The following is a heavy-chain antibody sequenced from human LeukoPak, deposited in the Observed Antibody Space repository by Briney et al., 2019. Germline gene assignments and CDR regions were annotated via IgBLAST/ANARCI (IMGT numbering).Heavy chain of an antibody. CDR3: AAPFCGGDCYSSYYYYAMDV. J-gene: IGHJ6*02. D-gene: IGHD2-21*02. CDR2: IYTSGNS. Sequence: WETLSLTCTVSGGSISAYLWSWIRRPPGKGLEWIGYIYTSGNSNYNPSLKSRVTISVDTSKNQFSLKLSSVTAADTAVYYCAAPFCGGDCYSSYYYYAMDVWGPGTTVTVSS. CDR1: GGSISAYL. V-gene: IGHV4-4*08.